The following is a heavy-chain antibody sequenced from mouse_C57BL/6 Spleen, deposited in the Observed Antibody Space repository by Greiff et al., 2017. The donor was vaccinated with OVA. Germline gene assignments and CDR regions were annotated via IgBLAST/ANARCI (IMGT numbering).Heavy chain of an antibody. CDR2: INPNNGGT. D-gene: IGHD2-4*01. J-gene: IGHJ3*01. V-gene: IGHV1-26*01. CDR1: GYTFTDYY. Sequence: EVQLQQSGPELVKPGASVKISCKASGYTFTDYYMNWVKQSHGKSLEWIGDINPNNGGTSYNQKFKGKATLTVDKSSSTAYMELRSLTSDDSAVYYCARIRYDYDGFAYWGQGTLVTVSA. CDR3: ARIRYDYDGFAY.